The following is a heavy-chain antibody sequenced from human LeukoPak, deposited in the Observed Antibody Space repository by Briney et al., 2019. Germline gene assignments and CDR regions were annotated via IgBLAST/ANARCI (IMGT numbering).Heavy chain of an antibody. CDR3: ARAFWDSSSWYARYYYYYMDV. V-gene: IGHV3-21*01. D-gene: IGHD6-13*01. Sequence: GGSLRLSCAASGFTFSSYSVNWVRQAPGKGLEWVSSISSSSSYIYYADSVKGRFTISRDNAKNSLYLQMNSLRAEDTAVYYCARAFWDSSSWYARYYYYYMDVWGKGTTVTVSS. CDR1: GFTFSSYS. CDR2: ISSSSSYI. J-gene: IGHJ6*03.